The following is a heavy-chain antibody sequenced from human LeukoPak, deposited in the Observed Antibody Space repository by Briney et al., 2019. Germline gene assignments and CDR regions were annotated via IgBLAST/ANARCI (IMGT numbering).Heavy chain of an antibody. CDR3: ARDGYGSGSYSPTESFDY. CDR2: ISYDGSNK. J-gene: IGHJ4*02. CDR1: GFTFSSYA. Sequence: GGSLRLSCAASGFTFSSYAMHWVRQAPGKGLEWVAVISYDGSNKYYADSVKGRFTISRDNSKNTLYLQMNSLRAEDTAVYYCARDGYGSGSYSPTESFDYWGQGTLVTVSS. D-gene: IGHD3-10*01. V-gene: IGHV3-30-3*01.